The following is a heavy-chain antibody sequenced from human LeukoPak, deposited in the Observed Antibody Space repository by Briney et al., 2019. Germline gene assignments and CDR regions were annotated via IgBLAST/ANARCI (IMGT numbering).Heavy chain of an antibody. CDR1: GFTFSSYA. D-gene: IGHD2-2*01. CDR2: ISGSGGST. J-gene: IGHJ5*02. V-gene: IGHV3-23*01. CDR3: AKGGYCSSTSCYGDWFDP. Sequence: GWSLRLSCAASGFTFSSYAMSWVRQAPGKGLEWVSAISGSGGSTYYADSVKGRFTISRDNSKNTLYLQMNSLRAEDTAVYYCAKGGYCSSTSCYGDWFDPWGQRTLVTVSS.